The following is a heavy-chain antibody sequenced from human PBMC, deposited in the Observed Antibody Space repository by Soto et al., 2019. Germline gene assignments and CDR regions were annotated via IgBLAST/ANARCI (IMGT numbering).Heavy chain of an antibody. CDR2: ISDDGYTI. CDR1: GFTFSGFY. V-gene: IGHV3-11*01. Sequence: LRLSCVTSGFTFSGFYMSWVRQAPGKGPEWVSYISDDGYTIYYADPVKGRFTISRDNAKNSLDLQMTNLRAEDTADYYCGKRLWRFRSSSIDFWGEGCVVTVSS. J-gene: IGHJ4*02. D-gene: IGHD2-21*01. CDR3: GKRLWRFRSSSIDF.